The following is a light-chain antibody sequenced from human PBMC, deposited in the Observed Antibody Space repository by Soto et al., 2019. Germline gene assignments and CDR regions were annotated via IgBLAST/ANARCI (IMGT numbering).Light chain of an antibody. CDR2: KAS. V-gene: IGKV1-5*03. Sequence: DIQMTESPSTLSASVADRVTITCRASQSISSRLAWYQQNPGKAPKLLTYKASSLESGVPSRFSGCGSGTEVKLTLSRLDADDFEKYYCQQPFTFGPGMKVDIK. J-gene: IGKJ3*01. CDR1: QSISSR. CDR3: QQPFT.